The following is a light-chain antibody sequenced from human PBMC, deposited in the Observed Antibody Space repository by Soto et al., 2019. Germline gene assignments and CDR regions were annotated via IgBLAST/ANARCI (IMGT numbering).Light chain of an antibody. CDR3: QQRAGSST. Sequence: IVMTQSPATLSVSPGERATLSCRASQSVSSSYLAWYQQKPGQAPRLLIYGASSRATGIPDRFSGSGSGTDFTLTLSSLEPEDFAVYYCQQRAGSSTFGQGTRLEIK. V-gene: IGKV3D-20*02. CDR1: QSVSSSY. J-gene: IGKJ5*01. CDR2: GAS.